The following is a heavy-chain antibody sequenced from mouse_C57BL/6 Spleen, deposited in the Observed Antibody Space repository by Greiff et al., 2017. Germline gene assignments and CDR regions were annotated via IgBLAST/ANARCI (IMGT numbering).Heavy chain of an antibody. D-gene: IGHD2-4*01. CDR2: ITPSNGGT. CDR1: GYTFTSYW. Sequence: QVQLQQPGTDLVKPGASVKLSCKASGYTFTSYWMHWVKPRPGHGLEWIGNITPSNGGTNYNETLKSHATLTVDNYPSTAYMQLSSLSSEDSVVYYGARSLYYDYDPFAYWGQGTLVTVSA. V-gene: IGHV1-53*01. CDR3: ARSLYYDYDPFAY. J-gene: IGHJ3*01.